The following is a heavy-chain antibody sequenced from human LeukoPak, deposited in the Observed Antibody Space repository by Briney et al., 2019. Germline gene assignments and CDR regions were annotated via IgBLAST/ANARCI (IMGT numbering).Heavy chain of an antibody. J-gene: IGHJ4*02. Sequence: GGSLRLSCAVSGFTFSSFSMNWVRQAPGKGLEWVSTINDAGRTTYYADSVKGRFTISRDNSKNTVYLQMNNLRAEDTALYYCTNQPILAGSIDSWGQGALVTVSS. D-gene: IGHD3-9*01. CDR2: INDAGRTT. CDR1: GFTFSSFS. CDR3: TNQPILAGSIDS. V-gene: IGHV3-23*01.